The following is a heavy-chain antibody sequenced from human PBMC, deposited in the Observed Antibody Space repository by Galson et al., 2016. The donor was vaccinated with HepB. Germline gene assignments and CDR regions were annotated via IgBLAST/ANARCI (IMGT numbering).Heavy chain of an antibody. J-gene: IGHJ5*02. D-gene: IGHD2-2*01. CDR2: INSDGSTT. CDR3: ARDRFCSNTRCYGWLDP. V-gene: IGHV3-74*01. CDR1: GFIFSNYR. Sequence: SLRLSCAASGFIFSNYRMHWVRQAPGKGLVWVSYINSDGSTTTYADSVKGRFTTSRDNSKNTLYLQMNSLTVEDTAVYYCARDRFCSNTRCYGWLDPWGQGTLVTVSS.